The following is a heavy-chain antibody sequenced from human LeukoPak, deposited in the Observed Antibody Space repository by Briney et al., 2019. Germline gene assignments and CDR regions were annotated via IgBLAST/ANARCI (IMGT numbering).Heavy chain of an antibody. CDR2: IYHSGST. D-gene: IGHD3-22*01. J-gene: IGHJ5*02. CDR1: GYSISSGYY. Sequence: SETLSLTCTVSGYSISSGYYWGWIRQPPGKGLEWIGSIYHSGSTYYNPSLKSRVTISVDTSKNQFSLKLSSVTAADTAVYYCASSGYETHNWLDPWGQGTLVTVSS. CDR3: ASSGYETHNWLDP. V-gene: IGHV4-38-2*02.